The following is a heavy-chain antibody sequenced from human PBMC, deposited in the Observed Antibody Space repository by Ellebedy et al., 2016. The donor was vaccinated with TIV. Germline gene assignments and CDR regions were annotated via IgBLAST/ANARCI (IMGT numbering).Heavy chain of an antibody. CDR3: ARDLYSGHYEGFGAFDI. V-gene: IGHV4-34*09. CDR1: GVPFSGYY. CDR2: SDYRGRA. D-gene: IGHD1-26*01. J-gene: IGHJ3*02. Sequence: MPSETLSLTCAVYGVPFSGYYWSWIRQPPGKGLEWIGFSDYRGRAHYNPSLKSRLTISVDTSNTQFSLKMSSVTAADTAVYYGARDLYSGHYEGFGAFDIWGQGTLVTVSS.